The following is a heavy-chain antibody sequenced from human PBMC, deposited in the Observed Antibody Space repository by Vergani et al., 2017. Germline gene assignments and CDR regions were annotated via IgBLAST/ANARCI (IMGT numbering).Heavy chain of an antibody. CDR1: GGTFSSYA. CDR3: AGGKAEVGGSVVVPAAMKEWYYYYYMDV. D-gene: IGHD2-2*01. Sequence: QVQLVQSGAEVKKPGSSVKVSCKASGGTFSSYAISWVRQAPGQGLEWMGGIIPIFGTANYAQKFQGRVTITADESTSTSYVELSSLRSEDTAVYYCAGGKAEVGGSVVVPAAMKEWYYYYYMDVGGKGSTVTVSS. J-gene: IGHJ6*03. CDR2: IIPIFGTA. V-gene: IGHV1-69*01.